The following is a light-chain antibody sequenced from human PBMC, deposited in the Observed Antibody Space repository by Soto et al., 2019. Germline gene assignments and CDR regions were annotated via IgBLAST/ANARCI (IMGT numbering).Light chain of an antibody. CDR3: QQSYRTPIT. V-gene: IGKV1-39*01. CDR1: QSISSY. J-gene: IGKJ5*01. CDR2: AAS. Sequence: DIQMTHSPSSLSASVGYRVTITCRASQSISSYLNWYQQKPGKAPKLLIYAASSLQSGVPSRFSGSGSGTDFTLTISSLQPEDFATYYCQQSYRTPITFGQGTQLEIK.